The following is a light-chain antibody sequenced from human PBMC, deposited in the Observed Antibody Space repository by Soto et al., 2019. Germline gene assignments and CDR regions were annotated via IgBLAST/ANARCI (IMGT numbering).Light chain of an antibody. J-gene: IGKJ2*01. CDR1: QDISNY. CDR3: QQYDNLPRTA. V-gene: IGKV1-33*01. Sequence: DLQMTQSPSSLSASVGDRVTITCQASQDISNYLNWYQQKPGKAPKLLIYDASNLETGVPSRFSGSGSGTDFTFTISSLQPEDIATYYCQQYDNLPRTAFGQGTKLEIK. CDR2: DAS.